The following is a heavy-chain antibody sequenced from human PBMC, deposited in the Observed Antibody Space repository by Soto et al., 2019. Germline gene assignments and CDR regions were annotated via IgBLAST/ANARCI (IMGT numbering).Heavy chain of an antibody. V-gene: IGHV3-23*01. D-gene: IGHD3-22*01. CDR3: VCCTRYYYDSSGSGPDY. CDR2: ISGSGGST. CDR1: GFTFSSYA. Sequence: QPGGSLRLSCAASGFTFSSYAMSWVRQAPGKGLEWVSAISGSGGSTYYVDSVKGRFTISRDNSKNTLYLQMNSLRAEDTAAYYCVCCTRYYYDSSGSGPDYWGQGTLVTVSS. J-gene: IGHJ4*02.